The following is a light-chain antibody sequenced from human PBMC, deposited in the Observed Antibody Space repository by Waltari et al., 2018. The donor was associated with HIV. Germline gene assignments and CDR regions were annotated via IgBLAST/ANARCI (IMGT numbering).Light chain of an antibody. CDR3: AAWDDSLNGVV. CDR2: SSH. J-gene: IGLJ2*01. Sequence: QSALTQPPSASGTPGQRVTISCSGSSSNIGSNTVNWCQQLPGTAPKPLIYSSHQRPSGVPDRFSGSKSGTSASLAISGLQSEDEADYYCAAWDDSLNGVVFGGGTKLTVL. CDR1: SSNIGSNT. V-gene: IGLV1-44*01.